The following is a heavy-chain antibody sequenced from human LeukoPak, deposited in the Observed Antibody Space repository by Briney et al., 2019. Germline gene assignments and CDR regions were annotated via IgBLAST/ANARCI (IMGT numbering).Heavy chain of an antibody. Sequence: GESLQISCSGSGNSFPHYWIGWVSQMPGKGLEWAAIIYPADSDIRYSPSFQGQVTISADTSTNTAYLQWSSLKASDTGLYFCARATLTPRHRGRPDAFDIWGQGTMVSVFS. CDR3: ARATLTPRHRGRPDAFDI. J-gene: IGHJ3*02. CDR2: IYPADSDI. CDR1: GNSFPHYW. D-gene: IGHD1-14*01. V-gene: IGHV5-51*01.